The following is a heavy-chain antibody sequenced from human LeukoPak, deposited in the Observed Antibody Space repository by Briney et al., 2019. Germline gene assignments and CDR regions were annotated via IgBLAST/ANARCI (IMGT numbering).Heavy chain of an antibody. D-gene: IGHD3-10*01. CDR3: ARDGSGSYYN. Sequence: GGSLRLSCAASGFTFSSYSMNWVRQAPGKGLEWVSYISSSSSYIYYADSVKGRFTISRDNAKNSLYLQMNSLRAEDTAVYYCARDGSGSYYNWGQGTLVTVSS. V-gene: IGHV3-21*05. CDR2: ISSSSSYI. J-gene: IGHJ4*02. CDR1: GFTFSSYS.